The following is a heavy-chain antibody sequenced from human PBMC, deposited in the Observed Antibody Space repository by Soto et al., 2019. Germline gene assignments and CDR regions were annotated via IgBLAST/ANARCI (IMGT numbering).Heavy chain of an antibody. CDR3: ARRPYSSGWYGVDY. V-gene: IGHV3-48*02. Sequence: GGSLRLSCAASGFTFSSYSMNWVRQAPGKGLEWVSYISSSSSTIYYADSVKGRFTISRDNAKNSLYLQMNSLRDEDTAVYYCARRPYSSGWYGVDYWGQGTLVTVSS. CDR1: GFTFSSYS. CDR2: ISSSSSTI. J-gene: IGHJ4*02. D-gene: IGHD6-19*01.